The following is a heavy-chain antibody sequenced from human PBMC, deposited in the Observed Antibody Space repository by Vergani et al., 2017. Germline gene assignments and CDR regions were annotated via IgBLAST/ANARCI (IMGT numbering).Heavy chain of an antibody. CDR3: AKSGVVPIYYYYMDV. CDR2: ISGSGGST. Sequence: EVQLVESGGGLVQPGGSLRLSCAASGFTFSSYAMSWVRQAPGKGLEWVPAISGSGGSTYYADSVKGRFTISRDNSKNTLYLQMNSLRVEDTAVYYCAKSGVVPIYYYYMDVWGKGTTVTVSS. V-gene: IGHV3-23*04. CDR1: GFTFSSYA. D-gene: IGHD3-3*01. J-gene: IGHJ6*03.